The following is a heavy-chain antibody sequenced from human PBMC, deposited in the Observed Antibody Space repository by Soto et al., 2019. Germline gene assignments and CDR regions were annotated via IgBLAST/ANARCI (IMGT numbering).Heavy chain of an antibody. D-gene: IGHD6-19*01. CDR2: INAGNGNT. J-gene: IGHJ4*02. Sequence: ASVKVSCKASGHTFTSYAMHWVRQAPGQRLEWMGWINAGNGNTKYSQKFQGRVTITRDTSASTAYMELSSLRSEDTAVYYCARDELAVAGNDYFDYWGQGTLVTVSS. V-gene: IGHV1-3*01. CDR1: GHTFTSYA. CDR3: ARDELAVAGNDYFDY.